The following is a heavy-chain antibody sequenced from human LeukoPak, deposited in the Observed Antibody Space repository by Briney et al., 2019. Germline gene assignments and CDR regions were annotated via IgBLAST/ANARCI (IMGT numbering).Heavy chain of an antibody. CDR3: ARANRGYYDSSGYSPMCYFDY. D-gene: IGHD3-22*01. CDR2: IYHSGST. V-gene: IGHV4-38-2*02. J-gene: IGHJ4*02. CDR1: GYSISSGYY. Sequence: PSETLSLTCTVSGYSISSGYYWGWIRQPPGKGLEWIGSIYHSGSTYYNPSLKSRVTISVDTSKNQFSLKLSSVTAADTAVYYCARANRGYYDSSGYSPMCYFDYWGREPWSPSPQ.